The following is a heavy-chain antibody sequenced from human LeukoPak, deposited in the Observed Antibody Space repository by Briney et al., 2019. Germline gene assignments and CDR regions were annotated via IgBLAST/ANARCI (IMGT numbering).Heavy chain of an antibody. CDR1: GFTVSSNY. D-gene: IGHD5/OR15-5a*01. Sequence: PGGSLRLSCAASGFTVSSNYMSWVRQAPGKGLEWVSVIYSGGSTYYADSVKGRFTISRDNSKNTLYLQMNSLRAEDTAVYYCARVSTLSRLDGYYFDYWGQGTLVTVSS. CDR2: IYSGGST. CDR3: ARVSTLSRLDGYYFDY. V-gene: IGHV3-53*01. J-gene: IGHJ4*02.